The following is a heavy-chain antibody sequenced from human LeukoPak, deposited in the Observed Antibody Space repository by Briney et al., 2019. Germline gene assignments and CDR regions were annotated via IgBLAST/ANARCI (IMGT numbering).Heavy chain of an antibody. Sequence: PGGSLRLSCAASGFTFSSYWMSWVRQAPGKGLEWVANIKEDGNDKYYVDSVKGRFTISRDNAKSSLYLQMNSLRAEDTAVYYCARNLPAADYWGQGTLVTVSS. J-gene: IGHJ4*02. CDR2: IKEDGNDK. CDR3: ARNLPAADY. D-gene: IGHD2-2*01. V-gene: IGHV3-7*01. CDR1: GFTFSSYW.